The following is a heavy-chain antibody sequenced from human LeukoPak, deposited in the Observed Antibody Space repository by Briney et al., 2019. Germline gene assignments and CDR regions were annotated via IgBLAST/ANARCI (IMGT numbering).Heavy chain of an antibody. V-gene: IGHV3-23*01. Sequence: PGGSLRLSCAGSGFTFSNYAMSWVRQAPGKGLEWISGISGSGGSTYYADSVKGRFTISRDNSKKTLYLQMNRLRDEDTAVYHCAKDQIYFYDSSGYSYADYWGQGTLVTVSS. CDR3: AKDQIYFYDSSGYSYADY. J-gene: IGHJ4*02. CDR1: GFTFSNYA. CDR2: ISGSGGST. D-gene: IGHD3-22*01.